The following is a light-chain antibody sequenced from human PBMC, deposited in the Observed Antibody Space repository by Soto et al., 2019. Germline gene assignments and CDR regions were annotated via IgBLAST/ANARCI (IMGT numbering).Light chain of an antibody. CDR1: QSISSW. CDR2: DAS. CDR3: QHYNSYYT. J-gene: IGKJ2*01. V-gene: IGKV1-5*01. Sequence: DIQMTQSPSTLSASVGDRVTITCRASQSISSWLAWYQQKPGKAPKLLIYDASSLESGVPSRFSGSGSGTEFTLTISSLQPDDFATYYCQHYNSYYTFGQGTKVDTK.